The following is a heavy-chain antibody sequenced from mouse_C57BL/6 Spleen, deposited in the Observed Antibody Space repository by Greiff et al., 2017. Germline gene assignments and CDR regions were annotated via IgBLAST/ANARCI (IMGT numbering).Heavy chain of an antibody. CDR1: GYAFTNYL. CDR2: INPGSGGT. CDR3: AREGAQATPHAMDY. V-gene: IGHV1-54*01. Sequence: QVQLKQSGAELVRPGTSVKVSCKASGYAFTNYLIEWVKQRPGQGLEWIGVINPGSGGTNYTEKFKGKATLTADKSSSTAYMQLSSLTSEDSAVDFWAREGAQATPHAMDYWGQGTSVTVSS. D-gene: IGHD3-2*02. J-gene: IGHJ4*01.